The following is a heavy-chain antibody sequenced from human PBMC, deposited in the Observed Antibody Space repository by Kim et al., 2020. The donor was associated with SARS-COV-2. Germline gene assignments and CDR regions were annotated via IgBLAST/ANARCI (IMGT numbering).Heavy chain of an antibody. CDR3: ARDGAPNYFYTMDV. CDR1: GGSISSYY. Sequence: SETLSPTCTVSGGSISSYYWSWIRQPPGKGLEWIGFISFFGTTNYNPSVKSRVTMSVDTSKNQFSLNLSSVTAADTAVYYCARDGAPNYFYTMDVWGQGT. J-gene: IGHJ6*02. V-gene: IGHV4-59*01. CDR2: ISFFGTT. D-gene: IGHD3-16*01.